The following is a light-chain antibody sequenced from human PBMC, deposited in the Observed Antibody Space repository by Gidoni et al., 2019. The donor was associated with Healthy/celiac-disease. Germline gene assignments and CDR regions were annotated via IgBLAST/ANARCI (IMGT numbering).Light chain of an antibody. V-gene: IGKV3-20*01. CDR3: QQHRSSHTRT. Sequence: EIVLTQSTGTLSLSPGERATLSCRASQSVSSSYLAWYQQQPGQAPRLLIYCAASRAPGIPDRFSGSGSGTAFSLPIIRLEPQDFAVSYCQQHRSSHTRTFGQGTKVEIK. CDR1: QSVSSSY. J-gene: IGKJ1*01. CDR2: CAA.